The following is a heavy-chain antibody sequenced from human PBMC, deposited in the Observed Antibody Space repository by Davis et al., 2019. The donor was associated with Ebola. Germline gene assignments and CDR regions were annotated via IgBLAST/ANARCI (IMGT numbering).Heavy chain of an antibody. V-gene: IGHV6-1*01. D-gene: IGHD3-16*01. CDR2: TYYTSKWHN. CDR1: GDSVSGSSGA. J-gene: IGHJ6*02. CDR3: VRGWGRSGLDV. Sequence: PSETLSLTCAISGDSVSGSSGAWNWIRQSPSRGLEWLGRTYYTSKWHNDYGESVKSRISINPDTSKNQLSLQLNSVTPEDAALYYCVRGWGRSGLDVWGQGTTVTVSS.